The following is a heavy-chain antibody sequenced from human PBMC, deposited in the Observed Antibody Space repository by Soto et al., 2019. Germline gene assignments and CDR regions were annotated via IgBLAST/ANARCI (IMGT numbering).Heavy chain of an antibody. V-gene: IGHV1-18*01. J-gene: IGHJ6*02. CDR3: ARVVATVAGPYGMDV. Sequence: QVQLVQSGAEVKKPGASVKVSCRASGYTFTSYVISWVRQAPGQGLEWMGWISAYNGNTNFAQKLQGRVTMTTDTPTSTAYMELRSLRSDDTAVYYCARVVATVAGPYGMDVWGQGTTVTVSS. CDR1: GYTFTSYV. CDR2: ISAYNGNT. D-gene: IGHD6-19*01.